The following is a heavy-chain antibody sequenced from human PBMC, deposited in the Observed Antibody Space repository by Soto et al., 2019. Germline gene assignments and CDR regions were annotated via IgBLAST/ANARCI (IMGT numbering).Heavy chain of an antibody. CDR2: IRSKASGGTS. V-gene: IGHV3-49*04. D-gene: IGHD3-10*01. J-gene: IGHJ3*01. CDR1: RFTQGDYA. Sequence: GRSLRLSGSAARFTQGDYAMSWGRQAPGKGLECLGYIRSKASGGTSEYAASVKGRFTFSRDDSKSIAYLQMNSLKIEDTASYYCTRDQPITPWGQGTMVTVSS. CDR3: TRDQPITP.